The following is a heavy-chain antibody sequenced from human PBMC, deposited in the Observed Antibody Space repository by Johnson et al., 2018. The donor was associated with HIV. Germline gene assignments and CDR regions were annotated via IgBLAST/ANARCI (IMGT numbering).Heavy chain of an antibody. CDR1: GFTFSSYA. V-gene: IGHV3-30-3*01. CDR2: ISYDGSNK. Sequence: QVQLVESGGGVVRPGRSLRLSCAASGFTFSSYAMHWVRQAPGKGLEWVAVISYDGSNKYYADSVKGRFTISRDNSKNTLYLQMNSLRAEDTAVYYCARGGNEIDAFDIWGQGTMVTVSS. CDR3: ARGGNEIDAFDI. D-gene: IGHD1-1*01. J-gene: IGHJ3*02.